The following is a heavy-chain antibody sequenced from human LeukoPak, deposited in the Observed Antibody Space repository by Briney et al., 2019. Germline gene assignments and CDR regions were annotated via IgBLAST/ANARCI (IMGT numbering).Heavy chain of an antibody. D-gene: IGHD4-17*01. CDR1: GGSFSGYY. CDR3: ARVRWAYGDYADDY. CDR2: INHSGST. V-gene: IGHV4-34*01. J-gene: IGHJ4*02. Sequence: SETLSLTCAVYGGSFSGYYWSWIRKPPGKGLEWIGEINHSGSTNYNPSLKSRVTISVDTSKNQFSLKLSSVTAADTAVYYCARVRWAYGDYADDYWGQGTLVTVSS.